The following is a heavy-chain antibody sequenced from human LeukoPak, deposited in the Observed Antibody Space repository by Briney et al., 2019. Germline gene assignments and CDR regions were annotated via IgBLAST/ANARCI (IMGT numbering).Heavy chain of an antibody. Sequence: ASVKVSFKASGYTFTSYGISWVRQAPGQGLEWMGWISAYNGNTNYAQKLQGRVTMTTDTSTSTAYMELRSLRSGDTAVYYCARDWPDYYGSGSYYMFDPWGQGTLVTVSS. D-gene: IGHD3-10*01. CDR2: ISAYNGNT. CDR1: GYTFTSYG. V-gene: IGHV1-18*04. CDR3: ARDWPDYYGSGSYYMFDP. J-gene: IGHJ5*02.